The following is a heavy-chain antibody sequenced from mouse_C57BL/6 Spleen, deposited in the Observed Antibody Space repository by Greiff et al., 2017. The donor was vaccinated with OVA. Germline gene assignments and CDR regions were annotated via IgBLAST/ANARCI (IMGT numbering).Heavy chain of an antibody. V-gene: IGHV5-16*01. CDR1: GFTFSDYY. D-gene: IGHD1-1*01. CDR2: INYDGSST. CDR3: ARKGELSYAMDY. Sequence: EVKLMESEGGLVQPGSSMKLSCTASGFTFSDYYMAWVRQVPEKGLEWVANINYDGSSTYYLDSLKSRFIISRDNAKNILYLQMSSLKSEDTATYYCARKGELSYAMDYWGQGTSVTVSS. J-gene: IGHJ4*01.